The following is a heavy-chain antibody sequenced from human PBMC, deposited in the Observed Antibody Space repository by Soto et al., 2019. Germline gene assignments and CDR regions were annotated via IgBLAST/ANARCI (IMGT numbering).Heavy chain of an antibody. Sequence: EVQLVESGGGLVQPGGSLRLSCAASGFTFSSYSMNWVRQAPGKGLEWVSYISGSSSTIYYADSVKGRFSISRDNAKNSLYLQMNSLRAEDTAVFYCAREIGYSSGRPNFDYWGQGDLVTVSS. CDR3: AREIGYSSGRPNFDY. CDR2: ISGSSSTI. CDR1: GFTFSSYS. D-gene: IGHD6-19*01. J-gene: IGHJ4*02. V-gene: IGHV3-48*01.